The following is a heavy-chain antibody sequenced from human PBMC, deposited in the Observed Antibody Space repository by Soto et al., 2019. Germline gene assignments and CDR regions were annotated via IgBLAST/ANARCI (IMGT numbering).Heavy chain of an antibody. D-gene: IGHD2-8*01. CDR2: IDSSSTYI. CDR1: GFTFNSFT. V-gene: IGHV3-21*01. J-gene: IGHJ4*02. Sequence: GGSLRLSCAASGFTFNSFTLNWVRQAPGKGLEWVSSIDSSSTYIYYAASLKGRFTISRDNAKNSLYLQMNSLRAEDTAIYYCARGRTYCTNGLCYSSDYWGQGTLVTVSS. CDR3: ARGRTYCTNGLCYSSDY.